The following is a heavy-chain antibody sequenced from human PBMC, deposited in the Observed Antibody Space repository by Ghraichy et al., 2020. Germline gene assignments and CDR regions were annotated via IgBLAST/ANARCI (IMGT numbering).Heavy chain of an antibody. J-gene: IGHJ4*02. Sequence: SETLSLTCTVSGDSMGDSYWNWIRQPPGKGLEWIGCIFRTGTTNYNLSLKSRVSISIDASKKQFSLKLNDVTAADTAIYFCARARSIAAAFDFWGRGTLVTVSP. CDR1: GDSMGDSY. D-gene: IGHD6-25*01. CDR3: ARARSIAAAFDF. V-gene: IGHV4-59*01. CDR2: IFRTGTT.